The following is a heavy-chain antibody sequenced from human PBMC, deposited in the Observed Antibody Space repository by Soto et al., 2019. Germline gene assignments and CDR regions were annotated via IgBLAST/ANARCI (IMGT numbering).Heavy chain of an antibody. CDR3: AGVPRYSSDIVLVPAVIFEDWFDP. Sequence: QVHLVQSGAEVKKPGASVKVSCKASGYIFMNYTINWVRQVPGQSLEWVGWSNAGNGQTKHSQKFKGRGTITRDTSASTAYLELSSLRAEDTAVYYCAGVPRYSSDIVLVPAVIFEDWFDPCCQGTPVTVSS. CDR2: SNAGNGQT. V-gene: IGHV1-3*01. J-gene: IGHJ5*02. CDR1: GYIFMNYT. D-gene: IGHD2-2*01.